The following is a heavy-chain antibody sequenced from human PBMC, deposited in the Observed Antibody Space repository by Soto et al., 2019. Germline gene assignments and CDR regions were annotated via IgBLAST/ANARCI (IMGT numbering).Heavy chain of an antibody. V-gene: IGHV1-69*12. D-gene: IGHD3-3*01. Sequence: QVQLVQSGAEVKKPGSSVKVSCKASGGTFSSYAISWVRQAPGQGLEWMGGIIPIFGTANYAQKFQGRVTITADESTSTAYMELSSLRSEDTAVYYCARGYDFWSGSPYYYGMDVWGQGTTVTVSS. CDR1: GGTFSSYA. J-gene: IGHJ6*02. CDR3: ARGYDFWSGSPYYYGMDV. CDR2: IIPIFGTA.